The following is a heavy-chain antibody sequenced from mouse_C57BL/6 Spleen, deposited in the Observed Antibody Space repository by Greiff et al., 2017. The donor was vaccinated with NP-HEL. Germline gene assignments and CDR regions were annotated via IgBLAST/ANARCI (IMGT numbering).Heavy chain of an antibody. J-gene: IGHJ4*01. Sequence: EVKLQESGPGLVKPSQSLSLTCSVTGYSITSGYYWNWIRQFPGNKLEWMGYISYDGSNNYNPSLKNRISITRDTSKNQFFLKLNSVTTEDTATYYCAREGYYYGSYYAMDYWGQGTSVTVSS. CDR1: GYSITSGYY. V-gene: IGHV3-6*01. D-gene: IGHD1-1*01. CDR2: ISYDGSN. CDR3: AREGYYYGSYYAMDY.